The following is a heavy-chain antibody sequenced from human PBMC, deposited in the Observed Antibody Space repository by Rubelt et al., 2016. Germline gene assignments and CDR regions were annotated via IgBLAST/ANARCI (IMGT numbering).Heavy chain of an antibody. CDR3: ARRRYDTIDY. CDR1: NGSFHGYY. D-gene: IGHD3-22*01. J-gene: IGHJ4*02. Sequence: QVQLQQWGAGLLTPSETLSLTCAVYNGSFHGYYWHWLRQPPGKGLEWIGRIYYSGRTYYNPSLKSRATISVGTSKNQFSLKLSSVTAADTAVYYCARRRYDTIDYWGQGTLVTDSS. CDR2: IYYSGRT. V-gene: IGHV4-34*01.